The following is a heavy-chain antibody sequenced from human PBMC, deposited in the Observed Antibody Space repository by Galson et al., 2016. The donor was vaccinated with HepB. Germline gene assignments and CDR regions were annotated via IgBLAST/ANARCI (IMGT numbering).Heavy chain of an antibody. CDR2: ITYSRST. Sequence: SETLSLTCSVSGDSINIARYYWGWIRQSPTKGLEWIGTITYSRSTYYNPSLRSRVSISVDTSRNQFSLKLNSVTAADTALYYCVRDEYNISWYKYWGQGTLVTVSS. CDR1: GDSINIARYY. D-gene: IGHD6-13*01. J-gene: IGHJ4*02. CDR3: VRDEYNISWYKY. V-gene: IGHV4-39*02.